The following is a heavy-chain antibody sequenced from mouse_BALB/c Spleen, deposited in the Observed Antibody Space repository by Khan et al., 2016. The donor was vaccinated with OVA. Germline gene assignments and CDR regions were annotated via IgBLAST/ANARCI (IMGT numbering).Heavy chain of an antibody. J-gene: IGHJ2*01. CDR2: IWTGGGT. CDR1: GFSLTSYD. D-gene: IGHD2-14*01. Sequence: QVQLKQSGPGLVAPSQSLSITCTVSGFSLTSYDISWIRQPPGKGLEWLGVIWTGGGTNYNSAFMSRLSISKDNSKSQVFLKMNSLQTDDTAIYYCVRDYRYDDYFDYWGQGTTLTVSS. V-gene: IGHV2-9-2*01. CDR3: VRDYRYDDYFDY.